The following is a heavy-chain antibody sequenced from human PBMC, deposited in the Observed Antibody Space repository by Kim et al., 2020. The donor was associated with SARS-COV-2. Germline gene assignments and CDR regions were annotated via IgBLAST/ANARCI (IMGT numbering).Heavy chain of an antibody. CDR2: IYPRDSDT. CDR3: ARPLFFYETSGYPGHYDS. J-gene: IGHJ4*02. V-gene: IGHV5-51*01. CDR1: GYRFSSYW. Sequence: GESLKISCKASGYRFSSYWIAWVRQMPGKGLEWMGIIYPRDSDTRYSPSFEGQVTISSDESIATAYLDWSSLEASDSAIYYCARPLFFYETSGYPGHYDSWGQGTLVTVSS. D-gene: IGHD3-22*01.